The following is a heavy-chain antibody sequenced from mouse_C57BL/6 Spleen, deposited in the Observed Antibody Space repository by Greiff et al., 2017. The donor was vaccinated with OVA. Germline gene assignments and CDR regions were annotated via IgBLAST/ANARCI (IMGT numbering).Heavy chain of an antibody. CDR3: ARWGFVTTVPYFDV. CDR2: IRNKANGYTT. CDR1: GFTFTDYY. D-gene: IGHD1-1*01. J-gene: IGHJ1*03. Sequence: EVKLMESGGGLVQPGGSLRLSCAASGFTFTDYYMSWVRQPPGKALEWLGFIRNKANGYTTEYSASVKGRFTISRDNSQSILYLQMNALRAEDSATDYCARWGFVTTVPYFDVWGTGTTVTVSS. V-gene: IGHV7-3*01.